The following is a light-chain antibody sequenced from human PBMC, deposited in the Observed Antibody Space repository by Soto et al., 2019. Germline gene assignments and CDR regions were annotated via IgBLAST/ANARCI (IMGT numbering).Light chain of an antibody. CDR3: SSYTSSSTLG. CDR1: SSNIGINT. CDR2: TDN. J-gene: IGLJ2*01. Sequence: QSVLTQPPSVSGTPGQRVTISCSGGSSNIGINTVNWYQQLPGTAPKVLIHTDNERPSGVPDRFSGSKSGTSASLAINGLQAEDEADYYCSSYTSSSTLGFGGGTKLTVL. V-gene: IGLV1-44*01.